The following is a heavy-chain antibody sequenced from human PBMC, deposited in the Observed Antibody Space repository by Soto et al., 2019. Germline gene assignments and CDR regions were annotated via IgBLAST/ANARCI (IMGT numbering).Heavy chain of an antibody. V-gene: IGHV4-59*01. CDR2: IYYSGST. Sequence: LSLTCTVSGGSISTYYWSWIRQPPGKGLEWIGYIYYSGSTNYNPSLKSRVTISVDTSKNQFSLKLSSVTAADTAVYYCARGSNYGDYVRWGQGTLVTVSS. CDR1: GGSISTYY. D-gene: IGHD4-17*01. J-gene: IGHJ4*02. CDR3: ARGSNYGDYVR.